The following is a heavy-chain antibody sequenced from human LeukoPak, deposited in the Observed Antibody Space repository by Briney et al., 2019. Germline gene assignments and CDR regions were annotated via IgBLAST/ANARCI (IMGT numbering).Heavy chain of an antibody. V-gene: IGHV4-31*03. CDR2: IYYSGST. CDR3: ARGKYDILTGYSRHFDY. D-gene: IGHD3-9*01. J-gene: IGHJ4*02. CDR1: GGSICSGGYY. Sequence: SETLSLTCTVSGGSICSGGYYWSWIRQHPGEGLEWNGYIYYSGSTYYNPSLKSRVTISVDTSKNQFSLKLSSVTAADTAVYYCARGKYDILTGYSRHFDYWGQGTLVTVSS.